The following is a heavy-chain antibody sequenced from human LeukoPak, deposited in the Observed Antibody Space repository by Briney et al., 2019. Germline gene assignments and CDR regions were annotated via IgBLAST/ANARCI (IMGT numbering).Heavy chain of an antibody. CDR3: ARGSYFPNRYYDAFDI. CDR2: IYYSGSA. Sequence: PSETLSLTCTVSGVSISSSSYYWGWFRQPPGKGLEWIGSIYYSGSAYYNPSLKSRVSISVDTSKNQFSLKLNSVTAADTAVYYCARGSYFPNRYYDAFDIWGQGTMVTVSS. V-gene: IGHV4-39*07. D-gene: IGHD1-26*01. J-gene: IGHJ3*02. CDR1: GVSISSSSYY.